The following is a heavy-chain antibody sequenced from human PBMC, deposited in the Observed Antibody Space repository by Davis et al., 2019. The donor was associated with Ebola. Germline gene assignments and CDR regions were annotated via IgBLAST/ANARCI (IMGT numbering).Heavy chain of an antibody. D-gene: IGHD3-16*01. Sequence: AASVKVSCKASGGTFSSYAISWVRQAPGQGLEWMGGIIPIFGTANYAQKFQGRVTITADESTSTAYMELSSLKSEDTAVYYCARERGGGMDVWGQGTTVTVSS. CDR1: GGTFSSYA. J-gene: IGHJ6*02. CDR2: IIPIFGTA. V-gene: IGHV1-69*13. CDR3: ARERGGGMDV.